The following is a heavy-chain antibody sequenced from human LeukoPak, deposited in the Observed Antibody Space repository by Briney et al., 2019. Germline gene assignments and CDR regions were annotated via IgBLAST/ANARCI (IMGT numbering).Heavy chain of an antibody. CDR3: AKPDCSSTDCYRPTY. D-gene: IGHD2-2*02. CDR2: IYSGGST. Sequence: GGSLRLSCAASGFTFSYYAMSWVRQAPGKGLEWVSVIYSGGSTYYADSVKGRFTISRDNSKNTLYLQMNSLRAEDTAVYYCAKPDCSSTDCYRPTYWGQGTLVTVSS. CDR1: GFTFSYYA. V-gene: IGHV3-23*03. J-gene: IGHJ4*02.